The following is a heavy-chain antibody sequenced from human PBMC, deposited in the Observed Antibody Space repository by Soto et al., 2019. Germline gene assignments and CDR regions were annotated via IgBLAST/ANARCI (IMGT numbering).Heavy chain of an antibody. V-gene: IGHV4-59*01. Sequence: SETLSLTCTVSGGSISGNYWSWIRQPPGKGLEWIGYIYYNGNTNYNPSFKSRVSISVDTSKNQFSLRLSSMTAADTAIYYCVRDLNHYFDYWGQGTLVTVSS. CDR2: IYYNGNT. CDR3: VRDLNHYFDY. J-gene: IGHJ4*02. CDR1: GGSISGNY.